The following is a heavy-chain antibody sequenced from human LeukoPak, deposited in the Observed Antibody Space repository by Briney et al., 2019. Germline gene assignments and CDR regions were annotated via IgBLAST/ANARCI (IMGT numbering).Heavy chain of an antibody. Sequence: SETLSLTCTVAGGSINSNNYYWGWIRQPPGKGLEWIVSIYSSGSAYYNPSLKSRVTISVDTSKNQFSLRLSSVTAADTAVYYCQSRYLEWLLEYWGQGTLVTVSS. D-gene: IGHD3-3*01. CDR2: IYSSGSA. J-gene: IGHJ4*02. V-gene: IGHV4-39*01. CDR1: GGSINSNNYY. CDR3: QSRYLEWLLEY.